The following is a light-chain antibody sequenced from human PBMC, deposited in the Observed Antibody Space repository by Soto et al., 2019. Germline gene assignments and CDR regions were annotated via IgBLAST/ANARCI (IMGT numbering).Light chain of an antibody. J-gene: IGKJ1*01. Sequence: DVVMTQSPLSLPVTLGQPASISCRSSQSLVYRDGNTYLNWFQQRPGQSPRRLIYKVSNRDSGVPDRVSGSGSGTDFTLKLSRVEAEDVGVYYCMQGTHWPWTFGQGTKVEIK. CDR3: MQGTHWPWT. CDR2: KVS. V-gene: IGKV2-30*01. CDR1: QSLVYRDGNTY.